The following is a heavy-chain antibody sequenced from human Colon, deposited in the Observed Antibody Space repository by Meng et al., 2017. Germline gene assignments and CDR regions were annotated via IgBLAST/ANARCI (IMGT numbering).Heavy chain of an antibody. CDR1: GASIRGGVYY. CDR3: ARRYGSGTYPFDF. V-gene: IGHV4-31*11. J-gene: IGHJ4*02. D-gene: IGHD3-10*01. CDR2: IYYSENT. Sequence: QLQMQESGPGLVKPSETLSLTCGVSGASIRGGVYYWSWLRQVPGKGLDLIGYIYYSENTYYKPSLQSRAIISVATSKNEFSLRLSSVSAADTAVYYCARRYGSGTYPFDFWGQGILVTVSS.